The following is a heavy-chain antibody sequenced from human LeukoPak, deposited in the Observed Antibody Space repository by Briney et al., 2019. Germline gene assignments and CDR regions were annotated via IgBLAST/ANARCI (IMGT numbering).Heavy chain of an antibody. CDR1: GGSLGNYY. CDR2: IYPTGHT. J-gene: IGHJ6*02. CDR3: ARRGSSWATVDV. V-gene: IGHV4-4*07. D-gene: IGHD6-13*01. Sequence: PSETLSLTCTVSGGSLGNYYWSWIRQPAGKGLEWIGRIYPTGHTHYNPSLKSRVTMSVDTSKNQFSLKMTSLTAADTAVYYCARRGSSWATVDVWGPGTAVTVSS.